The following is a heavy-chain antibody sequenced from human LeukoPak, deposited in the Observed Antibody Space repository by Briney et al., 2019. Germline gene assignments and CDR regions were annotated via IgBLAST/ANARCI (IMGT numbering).Heavy chain of an antibody. Sequence: GGSLRLSCVASGFPFSSYWMTWVRQAPGKGLVWVSRINSDGSSTSYADSVKGRFTISRDNAKNTLYLQMNSLRAEDTAVYYCARDEYSYGYLGYWGQGTLVTVSS. CDR3: ARDEYSYGYLGY. CDR2: INSDGSST. CDR1: GFPFSSYW. D-gene: IGHD5-18*01. J-gene: IGHJ4*02. V-gene: IGHV3-74*01.